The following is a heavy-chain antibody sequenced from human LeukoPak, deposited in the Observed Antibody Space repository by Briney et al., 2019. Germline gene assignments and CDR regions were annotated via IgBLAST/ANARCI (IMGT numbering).Heavy chain of an antibody. Sequence: PSQTLSLTCTVSGGSISSGDYYWSWIRQPPGKGLEWIGYIYYSGSTYYNPSLKSRVTISVDTSKNQFSLKLSSVTAADTAVYYCARDGLYYDFWSGYYYYYGMDVWGQGTTVTVSS. J-gene: IGHJ6*02. V-gene: IGHV4-30-4*01. CDR3: ARDGLYYDFWSGYYYYYGMDV. D-gene: IGHD3-3*01. CDR1: GGSISSGDYY. CDR2: IYYSGST.